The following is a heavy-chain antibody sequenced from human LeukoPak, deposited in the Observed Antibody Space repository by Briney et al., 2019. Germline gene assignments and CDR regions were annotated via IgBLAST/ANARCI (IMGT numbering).Heavy chain of an antibody. V-gene: IGHV3-48*01. CDR1: RFIHSSYS. D-gene: IGHD2-8*01. J-gene: IGHJ4*02. Sequence: GGSLRLSCASTRFIHSSYSMNWVRQAPGKGLEWISYIRSDSAIYYTDSVKGRFTISRDNAKNSLYLQMNSLRAEDTAVYYCAREGNVGCYLDCRGQGTLVTVSS. CDR2: IRSDSAI. CDR3: AREGNVGCYLDC.